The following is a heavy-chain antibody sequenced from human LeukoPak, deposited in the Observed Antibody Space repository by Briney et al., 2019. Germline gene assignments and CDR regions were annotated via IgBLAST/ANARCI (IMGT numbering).Heavy chain of an antibody. V-gene: IGHV3-66*01. D-gene: IGHD5-12*01. Sequence: GGSPRLFCEASGFSVSRNYMSWVRQAPGKGLEWVSVFYAGGSTYYTDSVKGRFTISRDTSKNSLYLQMNSLRPEDTAVYYCAAKGNGYTGIYVFAHWGQGTLVTVSS. CDR2: FYAGGST. J-gene: IGHJ4*02. CDR1: GFSVSRNY. CDR3: AAKGNGYTGIYVFAH.